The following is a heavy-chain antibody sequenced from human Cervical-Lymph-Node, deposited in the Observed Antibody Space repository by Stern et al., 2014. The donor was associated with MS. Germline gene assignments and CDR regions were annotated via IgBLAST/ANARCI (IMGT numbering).Heavy chain of an antibody. CDR2: ISGYNGNT. CDR3: ARGPYCSSTSCYTNGYYFYGMDV. D-gene: IGHD2-2*02. V-gene: IGHV1-18*01. Sequence: VQLVESGPEVKKPGASVKVSCKTSGYTFTSFGISWVRRAPGQGLEWMGWISGYNGNTKYSKKFQGRVTLTTDTSTNTAHMDLTSLRSDDTAIYYCARGPYCSSTSCYTNGYYFYGMDVWGQGTTVTVSS. CDR1: GYTFTSFG. J-gene: IGHJ6*02.